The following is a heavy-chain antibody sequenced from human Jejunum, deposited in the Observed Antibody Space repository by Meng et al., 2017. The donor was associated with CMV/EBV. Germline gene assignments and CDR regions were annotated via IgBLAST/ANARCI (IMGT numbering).Heavy chain of an antibody. J-gene: IGHJ4*02. CDR3: ARDYNCPLYNLTLILVIITIDE. D-gene: IGHD3-22*01. V-gene: IGHV3-7*04. CDR1: GFTFSSNW. CDR2: IKEDGSEK. Sequence: EVQRVVSXGGLVQHGGSLRFSCAESGFTFSSNWMKWVRQAPGKGLEWVANIKEDGSEKFYVESSRDNAKNSLDQQMSSLRAEDTAVYYCARDYNCPLYNLTLILVIITIDEWGQGTLGTVSS.